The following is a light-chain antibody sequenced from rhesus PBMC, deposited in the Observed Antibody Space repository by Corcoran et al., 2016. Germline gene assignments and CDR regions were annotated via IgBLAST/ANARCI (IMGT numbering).Light chain of an antibody. CDR1: QGINKD. V-gene: IGKV1S17*01. Sequence: IQMTQSPSSLTAYVGDSVTINCRASQGINKDLACYQQKPGETPKLLIYGASTLQSGIPSRFSGNGCGTYFTLTLSSLEYGDFATYCCQHYSSAPFTFGPGTKLGIK. CDR2: GAS. CDR3: QHYSSAPFT. J-gene: IGKJ3*01.